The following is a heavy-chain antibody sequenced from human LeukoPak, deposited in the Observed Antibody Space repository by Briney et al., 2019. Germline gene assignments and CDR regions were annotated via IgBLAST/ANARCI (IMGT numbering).Heavy chain of an antibody. CDR3: ARVVVVPAAMRGYYFDY. Sequence: GGSLRLSCAASGFTFSSYGMHWVRQAPGKGLEWVAFIRYDGSNKYYADSVKGRFTISRDNSKNTLYLQMNSLRAEDTAVYYCARVVVVPAAMRGYYFDYWGQGTLVTVSS. V-gene: IGHV3-30*02. D-gene: IGHD2-2*01. CDR2: IRYDGSNK. J-gene: IGHJ4*02. CDR1: GFTFSSYG.